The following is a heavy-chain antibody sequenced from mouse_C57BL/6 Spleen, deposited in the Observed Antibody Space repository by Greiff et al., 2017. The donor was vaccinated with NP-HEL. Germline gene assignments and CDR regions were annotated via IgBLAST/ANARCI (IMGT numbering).Heavy chain of an antibody. Sequence: VQLKQPGAELVMPGASVKLSCKASGYTFTSYWMHWVKQRPGQGLEWIGEIDPSDSYTNYNQKFKGKSTLTVDKSSSTAYMQLSSLTSEDSAVYYCARSLGRRYFDYWGQGTTLTVSS. J-gene: IGHJ2*01. CDR3: ARSLGRRYFDY. V-gene: IGHV1-69*01. D-gene: IGHD4-1*01. CDR1: GYTFTSYW. CDR2: IDPSDSYT.